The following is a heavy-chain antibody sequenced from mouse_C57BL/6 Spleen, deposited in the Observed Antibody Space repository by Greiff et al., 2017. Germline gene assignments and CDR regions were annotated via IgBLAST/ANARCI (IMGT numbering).Heavy chain of an antibody. CDR2: IYPSDSET. CDR1: GYTFTSYW. CDR3: AREGGPWFAY. J-gene: IGHJ3*01. D-gene: IGHD1-1*02. V-gene: IGHV1-61*01. Sequence: VKLQQPGAELVRPGSSVKLSCKASGYTFTSYWMDWVKQRPGQGLEWIGNIYPSDSETHYNQKFKDKATLTVDKSSSTAYMQLSSLTSEDSAVYYCAREGGPWFAYWGQGTLVTVSA.